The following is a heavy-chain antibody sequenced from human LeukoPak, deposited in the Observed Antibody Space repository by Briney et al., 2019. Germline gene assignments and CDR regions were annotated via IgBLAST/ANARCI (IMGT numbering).Heavy chain of an antibody. V-gene: IGHV3-30*03. D-gene: IGHD3-10*01. CDR3: MVRGVIMRYYYGMDV. CDR1: GFTFSSYG. CDR2: ISYDGSNK. Sequence: GRSLRLSCAASGFTFSSYGMHWVRQAPGKGLEWVAVISYDGSNKYYADSVKGRFTISRDNSKNTPYLQMNSLRAEDTAVYYPMVRGVIMRYYYGMDVWGQGTTVTVSS. J-gene: IGHJ6*02.